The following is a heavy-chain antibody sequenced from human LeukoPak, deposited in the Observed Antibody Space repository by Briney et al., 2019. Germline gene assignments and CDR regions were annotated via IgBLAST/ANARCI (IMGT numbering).Heavy chain of an antibody. J-gene: IGHJ4*02. CDR2: INHSGST. CDR3: ARGYRGTVAGLDY. Sequence: SETLSLTSAVYGGSFSGYYWSWIRQPPGKGLEWIGEINHSGSTNYNPSLKSRVTISVDTSKNQFSLKLSSVTAADTAVYYCARGYRGTVAGLDYWGQGTLVTVSS. D-gene: IGHD6-19*01. CDR1: GGSFSGYY. V-gene: IGHV4-34*01.